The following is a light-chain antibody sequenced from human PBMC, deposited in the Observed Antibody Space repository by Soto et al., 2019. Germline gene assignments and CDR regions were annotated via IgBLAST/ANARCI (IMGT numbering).Light chain of an antibody. CDR2: DVS. Sequence: QSALTQPRSVSGSPGQSVTISCTGTTSDVGDYNDVSWYQQHPGKAPKLIIFDVSKRPSGVPDRFSGSKSGKTASLTISGLQAEDDGDYYCCSYAGTYSLVFGSGTKLTVL. V-gene: IGLV2-11*01. CDR3: CSYAGTYSLV. CDR1: TSDVGDYND. J-gene: IGLJ1*01.